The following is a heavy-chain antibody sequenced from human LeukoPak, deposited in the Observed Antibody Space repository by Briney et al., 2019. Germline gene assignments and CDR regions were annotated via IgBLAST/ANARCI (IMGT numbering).Heavy chain of an antibody. CDR2: IYTSGST. CDR3: ARDSTLDI. CDR1: GGSISSGSYY. Sequence: PSQTLSLTCTVSGGSISSGSYYWNWIRQPAGKGLEWIGRIYTSGSTNYNPSLKSRVTISLDTSKNQFSLKLSSVTAAGTAVYYCARDSTLDIWGQGTMVTVSS. J-gene: IGHJ3*02. V-gene: IGHV4-61*02.